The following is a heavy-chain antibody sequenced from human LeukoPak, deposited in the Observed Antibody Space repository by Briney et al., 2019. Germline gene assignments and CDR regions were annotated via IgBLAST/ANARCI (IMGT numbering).Heavy chain of an antibody. Sequence: SCKASGGTFSSYAMSWVRQAPGKGLEWVSAISGSGGSTYYADSVKGRFTISRDNSKNTLYLQMNSLRAEDTAVYYCAKVSGYSSGWSHYWGQGTLVTVSS. J-gene: IGHJ4*02. CDR3: AKVSGYSSGWSHY. D-gene: IGHD6-19*01. V-gene: IGHV3-23*01. CDR1: GGTFSSYA. CDR2: ISGSGGST.